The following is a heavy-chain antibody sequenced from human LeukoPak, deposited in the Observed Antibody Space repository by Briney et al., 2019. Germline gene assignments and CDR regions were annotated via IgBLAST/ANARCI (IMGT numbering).Heavy chain of an antibody. V-gene: IGHV1-2*02. CDR3: ARGIAVAAFFDY. CDR1: GYTFTGYY. J-gene: IGHJ4*02. CDR2: INPNSGGT. Sequence: ASVKVSCKASGYTFTGYYMHWVRQAPGQGLEWMGWINPNSGGTNYAQKFQGRVTMTRDTSISTAYMELSRPRSDDTAVYYCARGIAVAAFFDYWGQGTLVTVSS. D-gene: IGHD6-19*01.